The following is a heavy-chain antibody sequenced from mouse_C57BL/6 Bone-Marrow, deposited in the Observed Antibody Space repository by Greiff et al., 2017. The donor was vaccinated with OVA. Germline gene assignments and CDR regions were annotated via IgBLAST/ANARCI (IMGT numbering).Heavy chain of an antibody. J-gene: IGHJ3*01. CDR1: GYTFTDYY. CDR3: ARRLTGTRRRAWLAY. CDR2: INPNNGGT. V-gene: IGHV1-26*01. Sequence: EVQLQQSGPELVKPGASVKISCKASGYTFTDYYMNWVKQSHGKSLEWIGDINPNNGGTSYNQKFKGKATLTVDKSSSTAYMERRSLTSEDSVVYYGARRLTGTRRRAWLAYWGQGTLVTVSA. D-gene: IGHD4-1*01.